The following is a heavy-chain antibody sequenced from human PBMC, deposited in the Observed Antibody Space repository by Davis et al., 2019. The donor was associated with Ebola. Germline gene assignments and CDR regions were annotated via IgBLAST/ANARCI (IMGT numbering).Heavy chain of an antibody. CDR2: ISYDGSNK. CDR3: ARPSWGPYYYYYAMDV. Sequence: GESLKISCAASGFTFSSYAMHWVRQAPGKGLEWVAVISYDGSNKYYADSVKGRFTISRDNSKNTLYVQMNSLRAEDTAVYYCARPSWGPYYYYYAMDVWGKGTTVTVSS. V-gene: IGHV3-30-3*01. J-gene: IGHJ6*04. CDR1: GFTFSSYA. D-gene: IGHD7-27*01.